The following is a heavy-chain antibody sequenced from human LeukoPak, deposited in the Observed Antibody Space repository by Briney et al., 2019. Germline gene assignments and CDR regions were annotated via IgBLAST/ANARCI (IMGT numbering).Heavy chain of an antibody. CDR2: INPNSGGT. V-gene: IGHV1-2*06. D-gene: IGHD2-15*01. J-gene: IGHJ5*02. CDR3: ARGFSGDCSGGSCYSYNWFDP. Sequence: ASVKVSCKASGYTFTGCYMHWVRQAPGQGLEWMGRINPNSGGTNYAQKFQGRVIMARDTSISTAYMELSRLRSDDTAVYYCARGFSGDCSGGSCYSYNWFDPWGQGTLVTVSS. CDR1: GYTFTGCY.